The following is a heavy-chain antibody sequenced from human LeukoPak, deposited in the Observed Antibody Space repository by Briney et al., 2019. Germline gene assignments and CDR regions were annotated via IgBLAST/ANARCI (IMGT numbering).Heavy chain of an antibody. D-gene: IGHD2-2*01. Sequence: ASVKVSCKASGYTFTGYYMHWVRQAPGQGFGXXXXXXXXSGNTNYAQKFQGRVTMTRDTSISTAHMELSRLRSDDTAVYYCARANPLYCSSTTCLFDYWGQGTLVTVSS. J-gene: IGHJ4*02. V-gene: IGHV1-2*02. CDR3: ARANPLYCSSTTCLFDY. CDR1: GYTFTGYY. CDR2: XXXXSGNT.